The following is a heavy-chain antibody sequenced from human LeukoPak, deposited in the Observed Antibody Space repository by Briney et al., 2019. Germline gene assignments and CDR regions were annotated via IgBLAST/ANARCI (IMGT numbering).Heavy chain of an antibody. V-gene: IGHV1-69*05. CDR3: ARGQTFGDSSWSWFDP. Sequence: SVKVSCKASGGTCSGYVISWVRQAPGQGLEWMGGINPIFGTPFYAQRFQGRVTITMDGSTSTAYMELSSLRSEDTAVYYCARGQTFGDSSWSWFDPWGQGTLVTVSS. CDR2: INPIFGTP. D-gene: IGHD4-17*01. CDR1: GGTCSGYV. J-gene: IGHJ5*02.